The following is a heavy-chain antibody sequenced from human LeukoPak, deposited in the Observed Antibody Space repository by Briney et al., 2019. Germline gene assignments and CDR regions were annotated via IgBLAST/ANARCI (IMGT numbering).Heavy chain of an antibody. CDR2: IYYSGST. CDR1: GGSISSSSYY. Sequence: SETLSLTCTVSGGSISSSSYYWGWIRQPPGKGLEWIGSIYYSGSTYYNPSLKSRVTISVDTSKNQFSLKLSSVTAEDTAVYYCAKDPRRMARLITFGGGRPYYFDYWGQGTLVTVSS. J-gene: IGHJ4*02. V-gene: IGHV4-39*07. D-gene: IGHD3-16*01. CDR3: AKDPRRMARLITFGGGRPYYFDY.